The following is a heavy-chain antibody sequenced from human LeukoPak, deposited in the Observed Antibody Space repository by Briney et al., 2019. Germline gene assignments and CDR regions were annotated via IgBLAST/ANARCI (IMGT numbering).Heavy chain of an antibody. CDR1: GGTFSSYT. D-gene: IGHD5-18*01. CDR3: ARVGRGYSDRWWFDP. J-gene: IGHJ5*02. Sequence: SVKVSCKASGGTFSSYTISWVRQAPGQGLEWMGRIIPILGIANYAQKFQGRVTITADKSTSTAYMELGSLRSEDTAVYYCARVGRGYSDRWWFDPWGQGTLVTVSS. CDR2: IIPILGIA. V-gene: IGHV1-69*02.